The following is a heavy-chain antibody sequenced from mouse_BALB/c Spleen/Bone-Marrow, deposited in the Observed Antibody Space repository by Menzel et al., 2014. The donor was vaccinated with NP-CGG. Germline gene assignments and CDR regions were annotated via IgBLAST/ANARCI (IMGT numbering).Heavy chain of an antibody. CDR1: GYSFTDYF. CDR3: ASGATAY. V-gene: IGHV1-20*02. D-gene: IGHD3-1*01. CDR2: INPYNGDT. Sequence: EVQLPESGPELVKPGASVKISCKAYGYSFTDYFMNWVMQSHGKSLEWIGRINPYNGDTFYNQKFKGKATLTIDKSSSTAHMELRSLASEDSTVDYCASGATAYWGQGTLVTVSA. J-gene: IGHJ3*01.